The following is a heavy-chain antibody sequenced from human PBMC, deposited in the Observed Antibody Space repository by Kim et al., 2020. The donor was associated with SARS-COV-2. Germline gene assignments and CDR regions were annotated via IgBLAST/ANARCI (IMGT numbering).Heavy chain of an antibody. CDR2: INHSGST. Sequence: SETLSLTCAVYGGSFSGYYWSWIRQPPGKGLEWIGEINHSGSTNYNPSLKSRVTISVDTSKNQFSLKLSSVTAADTAVYYCARGTVYYDILTGYSPYYYYYMDVWGKGTTVTVSS. J-gene: IGHJ6*03. V-gene: IGHV4-34*01. CDR1: GGSFSGYY. D-gene: IGHD3-9*01. CDR3: ARGTVYYDILTGYSPYYYYYMDV.